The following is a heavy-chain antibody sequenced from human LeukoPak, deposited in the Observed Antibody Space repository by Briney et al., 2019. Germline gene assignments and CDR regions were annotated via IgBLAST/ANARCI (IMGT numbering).Heavy chain of an antibody. Sequence: ASVKVSCKVSGYTLTELSMHWVRQAPGKGLEWMGGFDPEDGETIYAQKFQGRVTMTEDTSTDTAYMELSSLRPEDTAVYYCATSVAGPYYFDYWGQGTLVTVSS. CDR1: GYTLTELS. CDR2: FDPEDGET. J-gene: IGHJ4*02. V-gene: IGHV1-24*01. CDR3: ATSVAGPYYFDY. D-gene: IGHD6-19*01.